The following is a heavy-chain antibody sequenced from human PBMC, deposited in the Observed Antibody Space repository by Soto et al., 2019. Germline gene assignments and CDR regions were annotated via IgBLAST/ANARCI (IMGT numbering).Heavy chain of an antibody. D-gene: IGHD3-10*01. CDR1: GGSFRCYY. Sequence: SETLCLTCAVDGGSFRCYYWSWIRQKPGKGLEWIGEINHSGSTNYNPSLKSRVTISVDTSKNQFSLKLSSVTAADTAVYYCARRRNYYGSGSYRGWFDPWGQGTLVTVSS. J-gene: IGHJ5*02. V-gene: IGHV4-34*01. CDR2: INHSGST. CDR3: ARRRNYYGSGSYRGWFDP.